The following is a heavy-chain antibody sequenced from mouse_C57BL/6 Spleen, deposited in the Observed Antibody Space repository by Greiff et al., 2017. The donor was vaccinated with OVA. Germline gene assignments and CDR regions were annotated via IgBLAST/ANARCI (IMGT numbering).Heavy chain of an antibody. V-gene: IGHV3-6*01. CDR2: ISYDGSN. CDR3: ARGGDYESFAD. CDR1: GYSITSGYY. Sequence: DVKLVESGPGLVKPSQSLSLTCSVTGYSITSGYYWNWIRQFPGNKLEWMGYISYDGSNNYNPSLKNRISITRDTSKNQFFLKLNSVTTEDTATYYCARGGDYESFADWGKGTLVTVSA. D-gene: IGHD2-4*01. J-gene: IGHJ3*01.